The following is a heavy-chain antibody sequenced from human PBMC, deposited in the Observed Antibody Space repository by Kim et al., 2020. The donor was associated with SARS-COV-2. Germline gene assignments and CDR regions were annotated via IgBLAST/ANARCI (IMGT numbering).Heavy chain of an antibody. CDR3: AHGSWDSSGPLGY. CDR1: GGSISSYY. J-gene: IGHJ4*02. CDR2: IYYSGST. D-gene: IGHD3-22*01. V-gene: IGHV4-59*01. Sequence: SETLSLTCTVSGGSISSYYWSWIRQPPGKGLEWIGYIYYSGSTNYNPSLKSRVTISVDTSKNQFSLKLSSVTAADTAVYYCAHGSWDSSGPLGYWGQGTLVTVSS.